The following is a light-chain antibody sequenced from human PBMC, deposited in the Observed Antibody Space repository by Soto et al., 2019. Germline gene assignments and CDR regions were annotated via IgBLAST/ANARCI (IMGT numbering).Light chain of an antibody. V-gene: IGLV2-11*01. Sequence: QSALTQPRSVSGSPGQSVTISCTGTSSDVGGYNYVSWYQQHPGKAHKLMIYDVSKWPSGVPDRFSGSKSGNTASLTISGLQAEDEADYYCCSYAGNSLWVFGGGTKLTVL. CDR1: SSDVGGYNY. J-gene: IGLJ3*02. CDR2: DVS. CDR3: CSYAGNSLWV.